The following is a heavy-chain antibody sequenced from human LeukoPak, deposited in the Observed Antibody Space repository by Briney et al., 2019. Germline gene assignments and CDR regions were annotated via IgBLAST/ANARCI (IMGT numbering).Heavy chain of an antibody. D-gene: IGHD4-17*01. CDR1: GFTFDDYA. CDR2: ISWNSGSI. V-gene: IGHV3-9*01. CDR3: AIDFEDGDYGFDY. Sequence: GRSLRLSCAASGFTFDDYAMHWVRQAPGKGLEWVSGISWNSGSIGYADSVKGRFTISRDNAKNSLYLQMNSLRAEDTALYYCAIDFEDGDYGFDYWGQGTLVTVSS. J-gene: IGHJ4*02.